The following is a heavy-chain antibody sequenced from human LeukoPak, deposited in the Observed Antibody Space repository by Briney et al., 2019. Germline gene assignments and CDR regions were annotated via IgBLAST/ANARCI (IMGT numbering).Heavy chain of an antibody. CDR3: ARDLRVAAAGTDYYYGMDV. J-gene: IGHJ6*02. D-gene: IGHD6-13*01. Sequence: GGSLRLSCAASGFTFSSYWMSWVRQAPGKGREWVANIKQDGSEKYYVDSVKGRFTISRDNAKNSLYLQMNSLRAEDTAVYYCARDLRVAAAGTDYYYGMDVWGQGTTVTVSS. CDR1: GFTFSSYW. V-gene: IGHV3-7*01. CDR2: IKQDGSEK.